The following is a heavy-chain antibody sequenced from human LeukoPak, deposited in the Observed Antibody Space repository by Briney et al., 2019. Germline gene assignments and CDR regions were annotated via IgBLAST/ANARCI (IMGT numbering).Heavy chain of an antibody. CDR2: FDPEDGET. V-gene: IGHV1-24*01. J-gene: IGHJ6*02. CDR3: ATAATRIVPAASYYYGMDV. D-gene: IGHD2-2*01. CDR1: GYTLTELS. Sequence: ASVKVSCKVSGYTLTELSMHWVRQAPGKGLEWMGGFDPEDGETSYAQKFQGRVTMTEDTSTDTAYMELSSLRSEDTAVYYCATAATRIVPAASYYYGMDVWGQGTTVTVSS.